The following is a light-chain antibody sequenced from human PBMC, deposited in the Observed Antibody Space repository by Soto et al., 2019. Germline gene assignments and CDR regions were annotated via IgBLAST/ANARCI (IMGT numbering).Light chain of an antibody. CDR3: QQRGNWPQT. V-gene: IGKV3-11*01. CDR1: QSVRSY. Sequence: EIVLTQSPATLSLSPGERATLSCRASQSVRSYLAWYQQKPGQTPRLLIYDAFNSATGIPARFSGSGSGTDFTLTIGSLDTEDLAVYYRQQRGNWPQTFGPGTKVDI. CDR2: DAF. J-gene: IGKJ3*01.